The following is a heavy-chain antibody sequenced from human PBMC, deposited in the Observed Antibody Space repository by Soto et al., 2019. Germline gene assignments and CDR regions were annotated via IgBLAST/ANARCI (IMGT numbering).Heavy chain of an antibody. CDR2: ISSSGTTI. Sequence: GGSLRLSCAASGFTFRSYSMNWVRQAPGKGPEWVSYISSSGTTISYGDSVKGRFTISRDNARNSLFLQMNSLRDEDTAVYYCARLMIVTGGHAFDLWGQGTMVT. CDR1: GFTFRSYS. CDR3: ARLMIVTGGHAFDL. V-gene: IGHV3-48*02. D-gene: IGHD3-22*01. J-gene: IGHJ3*01.